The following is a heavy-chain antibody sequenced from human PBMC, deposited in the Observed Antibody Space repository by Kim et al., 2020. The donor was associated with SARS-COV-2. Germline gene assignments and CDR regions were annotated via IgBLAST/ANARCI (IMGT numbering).Heavy chain of an antibody. J-gene: IGHJ6*02. Sequence: AVKGPLTHSRDNSKNTQYLQMNSLRAEDTAVYYCAREGIVGATSGMDVWGQGTTVTVSS. V-gene: IGHV3-30*07. D-gene: IGHD1-26*01. CDR3: AREGIVGATSGMDV.